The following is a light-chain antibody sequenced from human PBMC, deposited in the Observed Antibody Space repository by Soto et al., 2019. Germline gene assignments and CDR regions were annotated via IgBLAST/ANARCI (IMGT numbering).Light chain of an antibody. CDR3: ASYTSSSTYV. Sequence: QSALTQPASVSGSPGQSITISCTGTSSDVGAYKYVSWYQQHPEQYPGKAPKLIIYDVSNRPSGVSNRFSGSKSGNTAPLTISGLQAEDETDYYCASYTSSSTYVFGTGTKVTVL. J-gene: IGLJ1*01. CDR1: SSDVGAYKY. CDR2: DVS. V-gene: IGLV2-14*01.